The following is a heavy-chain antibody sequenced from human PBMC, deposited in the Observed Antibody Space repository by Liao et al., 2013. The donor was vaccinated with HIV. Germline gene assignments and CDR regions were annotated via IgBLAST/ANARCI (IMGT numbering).Heavy chain of an antibody. V-gene: IGHV4-34*01. D-gene: IGHD2-2*02. CDR3: ARGSQPLYCSSTNCYTKDGYYYYYYMDV. Sequence: QVQLQQWGAGLLKPSETLSLTCTVSGGSISSSSYYWTWIRQPPGKGLEWIGEINHSGSTNYNPSLKSRVTISVDTSKNQFSLKLSSVTAADTAVYYCARGSQPLYCSSTNCYTKDGYYYYYYMDVWGKGTTVTVSS. CDR1: GGSISSSSYY. CDR2: INHSGST. J-gene: IGHJ6*03.